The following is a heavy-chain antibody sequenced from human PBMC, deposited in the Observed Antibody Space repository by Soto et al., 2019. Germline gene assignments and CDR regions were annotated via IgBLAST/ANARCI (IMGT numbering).Heavy chain of an antibody. CDR1: GFTFSNAW. CDR2: IKSKTDGGTT. J-gene: IGHJ3*02. D-gene: IGHD2-15*01. V-gene: IGHV3-15*01. Sequence: GGSLRLSCAASGFTFSNAWMSWVRQAPGKGLEWVGRIKSKTDGGTTDYAAPVKGRFTISRDDSKNTLYLQMNSLKTEDTAVYYCTTLYTVTTPGSAFDIWGQGTMVTVSS. CDR3: TTLYTVTTPGSAFDI.